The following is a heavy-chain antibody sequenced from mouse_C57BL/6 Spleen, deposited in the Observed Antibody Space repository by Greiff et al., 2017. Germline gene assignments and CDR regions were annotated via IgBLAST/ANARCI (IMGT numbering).Heavy chain of an antibody. J-gene: IGHJ3*01. CDR3: ERIYYGNYGWFAY. Sequence: EVQLQQSGPELVKPGASVKIPCKASGYTFTDYNMDWVKQSHGKSLEWIGDINPNNGGTIYNQKFKGKATLTVDKSSSTAYKELRSLTSEDTAVYYGERIYYGNYGWFAYWGQGTLVTVSA. CDR2: INPNNGGT. V-gene: IGHV1-18*01. D-gene: IGHD2-1*01. CDR1: GYTFTDYN.